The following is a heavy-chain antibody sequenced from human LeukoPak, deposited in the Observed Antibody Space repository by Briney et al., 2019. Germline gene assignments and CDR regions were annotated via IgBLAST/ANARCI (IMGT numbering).Heavy chain of an antibody. Sequence: ASVKVSCKASGYTFTSYDINWVRQATGQGLEWMGWMNPNSGNTGYAQKFQGRVTMTRNTSISTAYMELSSLRSEDTAVYYCARSPERWLQLLIDYWGQGTLVTVSS. D-gene: IGHD5-24*01. CDR3: ARSPERWLQLLIDY. J-gene: IGHJ4*02. CDR1: GYTFTSYD. V-gene: IGHV1-8*01. CDR2: MNPNSGNT.